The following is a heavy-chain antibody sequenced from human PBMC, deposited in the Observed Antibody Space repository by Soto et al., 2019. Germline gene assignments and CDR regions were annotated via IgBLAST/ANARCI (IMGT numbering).Heavy chain of an antibody. Sequence: SVKVSCKASGGTFSSYAISWVRQAPGQGLEWMGGIIPIFGTANYAQKFQGRVTITADESTSTAYMELSSLRSEDTAVYHCAREDPEMATIPGFDYCGQGPLATVSS. CDR2: IIPIFGTA. CDR1: GGTFSSYA. V-gene: IGHV1-69*13. J-gene: IGHJ4*02. CDR3: AREDPEMATIPGFDY.